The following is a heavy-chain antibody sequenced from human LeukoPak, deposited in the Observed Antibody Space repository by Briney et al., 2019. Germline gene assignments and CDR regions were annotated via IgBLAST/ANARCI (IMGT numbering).Heavy chain of an antibody. Sequence: GGSLRLSCAASGFTVSNNYMSWVRQAPGKGLEWVSVTYSGGSTYYADSVKGRFTISRDNSSNTLYLQMNSLRAEDTAVYYCARLGNYGTTFGYWGQGTLVTVSS. CDR2: TYSGGST. CDR3: ARLGNYGTTFGY. V-gene: IGHV3-53*01. J-gene: IGHJ4*02. CDR1: GFTVSNNY. D-gene: IGHD4-17*01.